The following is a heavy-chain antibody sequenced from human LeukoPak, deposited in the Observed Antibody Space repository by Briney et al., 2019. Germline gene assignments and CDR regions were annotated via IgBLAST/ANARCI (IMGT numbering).Heavy chain of an antibody. CDR3: ARGYVRAFDF. D-gene: IGHD2-15*01. CDR1: GFTVSTTH. Sequence: GGSLRLSCAASGFTVSTTHMSWVHQAPGKGLEWASVIYSGGDTYYSDSVKGRFTVSRDNSKNTLYLQMNSLSAEDTAVYYCARGYVRAFDFWGQGTMVTVSS. J-gene: IGHJ3*01. V-gene: IGHV3-53*01. CDR2: IYSGGDT.